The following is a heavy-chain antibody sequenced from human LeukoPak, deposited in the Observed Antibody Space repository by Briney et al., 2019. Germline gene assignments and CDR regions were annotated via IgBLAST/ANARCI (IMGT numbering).Heavy chain of an antibody. CDR3: AKGPVAGTPYYMDV. CDR1: GFTFNIYG. J-gene: IGHJ6*03. CDR2: IRVSGGST. Sequence: PGGSLRLSCAASGFTFNIYGMTWVRQAPGKGLEWVSTIRVSGGSTYYADSVKGRFTISRDNSKNTLYLQMNSLRAEDTAVYYCAKGPVAGTPYYMDVWGKGTTVTVSS. V-gene: IGHV3-23*01. D-gene: IGHD6-19*01.